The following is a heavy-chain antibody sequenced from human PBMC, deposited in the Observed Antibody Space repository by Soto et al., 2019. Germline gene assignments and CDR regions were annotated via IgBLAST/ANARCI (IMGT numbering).Heavy chain of an antibody. D-gene: IGHD4-17*01. CDR3: AREPDGDYLHDAFDI. V-gene: IGHV3-66*01. CDR2: IYSGGNT. CDR1: GFTVSSNY. J-gene: IGHJ3*02. Sequence: GGSLRLSCAASGFTVSSNYMSWVRQAPGKGLEWVSVIYSGGNTYYADSVKGRFTISRDNSKNTLYLQMNSLRAEDTAVYYCAREPDGDYLHDAFDIWGQGTMVTVSS.